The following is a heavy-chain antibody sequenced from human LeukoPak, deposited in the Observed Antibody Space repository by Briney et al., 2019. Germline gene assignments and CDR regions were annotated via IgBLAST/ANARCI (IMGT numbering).Heavy chain of an antibody. CDR3: ARSSAVAGTDY. D-gene: IGHD6-19*01. CDR2: MYHSGST. J-gene: IGHJ4*02. V-gene: IGHV4-38-2*01. CDR1: GYSISSGYY. Sequence: SETLSLTCAVSGYSISSGYYWGWIRQPPGKGFEWIGGMYHSGSTDYNPSLKSRVTMSVDTSKNQFSLKLTSVTAADTAVYYCARSSAVAGTDYWGQGTLVTVSS.